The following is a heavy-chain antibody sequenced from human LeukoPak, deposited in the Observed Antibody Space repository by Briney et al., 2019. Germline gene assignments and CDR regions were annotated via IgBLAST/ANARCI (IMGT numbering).Heavy chain of an antibody. J-gene: IGHJ4*02. CDR3: ARHVIHTTMIRGVDY. V-gene: IGHV4-39*01. D-gene: IGHD5-18*01. CDR1: GGSISRSSYY. CDR2: ISYSGST. Sequence: SETLSLTCTVSGGSISRSSYYWGWIRQPPGKGLECIGSISYSGSTYYNPSLKSRVTISVDTSKNQFSLKLSSVTAADTAVYYCARHVIHTTMIRGVDYWGQGTLVTVSS.